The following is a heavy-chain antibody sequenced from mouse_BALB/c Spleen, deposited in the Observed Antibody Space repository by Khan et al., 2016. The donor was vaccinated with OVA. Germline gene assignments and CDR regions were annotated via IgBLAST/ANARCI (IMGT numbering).Heavy chain of an antibody. CDR2: INSNGGSN. Sequence: EVMLVESGGGLVQPGGSLKLSCAASGFTFSSYGMSWVRQTPDKRLELVATINSNGGSNYYPDSVKGRFTISRDNAKNTLYLQMSSLKSEDTAMYYCARMARTINWGQGTTLTVSS. V-gene: IGHV5-6-3*01. J-gene: IGHJ2*01. CDR3: ARMARTIN. CDR1: GFTFSSYG.